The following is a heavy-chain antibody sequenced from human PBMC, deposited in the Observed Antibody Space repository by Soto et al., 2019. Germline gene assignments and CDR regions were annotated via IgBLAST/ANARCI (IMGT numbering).Heavy chain of an antibody. D-gene: IGHD4-17*01. V-gene: IGHV4-30-4*01. CDR1: GGSISGGVGGLYY. J-gene: IGHJ2*01. CDR2: IYDSGST. CDR3: AREVIPLTTDWYFDL. Sequence: QLQLRESGPGLVKPSETLSLTCTVSGGSISGGVGGLYYWSWIRQPPGKGLEWIGYIYDSGSTYSNPSLKCRVTISVDTSKNQFPLRLSSVTAADTAVYYCAREVIPLTTDWYFDLWGRGTLVTVSS.